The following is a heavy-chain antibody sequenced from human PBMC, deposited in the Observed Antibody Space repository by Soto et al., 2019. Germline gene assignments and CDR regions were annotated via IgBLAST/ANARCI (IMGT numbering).Heavy chain of an antibody. CDR3: ARVPIGWLQPSVRDAFDI. V-gene: IGHV3-48*03. Sequence: AGGSLRLSCAASGFTFSSYEMNWVRQAPGKGLEWVSYISSSGSTIYYADSVKGRFTISRDNAKNSLYLQMNSLRAEDTAVYYCARVPIGWLQPSVRDAFDIWGQGTMVTVSS. CDR1: GFTFSSYE. J-gene: IGHJ3*02. D-gene: IGHD5-18*01. CDR2: ISSSGSTI.